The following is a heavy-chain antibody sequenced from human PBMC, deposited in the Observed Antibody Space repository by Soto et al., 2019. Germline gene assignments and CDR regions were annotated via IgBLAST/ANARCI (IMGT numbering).Heavy chain of an antibody. CDR1: GYTFTSYG. CDR3: ARDKGAYCGGDCYSTWFDP. J-gene: IGHJ5*02. D-gene: IGHD2-21*02. CDR2: ISADNGNT. Sequence: QVQLVQSGAEVKKPGASVKVSCKASGYTFTSYGITWVRQAPGQGLEWMGWISADNGNTNYAQKLQGRVTMTTDTSTSTAYMELRSLRSDDTAVYYCARDKGAYCGGDCYSTWFDPWGQGTLVTVSS. V-gene: IGHV1-18*01.